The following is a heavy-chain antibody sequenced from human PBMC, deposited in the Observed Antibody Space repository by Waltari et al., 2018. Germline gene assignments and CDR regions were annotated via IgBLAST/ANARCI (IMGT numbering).Heavy chain of an antibody. CDR1: GFTFSSKG. CDR3: VGEGGHVVDRMDV. CDR2: VWFEGRRE. D-gene: IGHD5-12*01. V-gene: IGHV3-33*01. Sequence: LVVESGGGVVQPGRSLRLSCAASGFTFSSKGMHWVRQAPGKGLGWGGIVWFEGRREYYADCVESRLALSRDNYKDTVYLQMNSLRAADTAVYYWVGEGGHVVDRMDVWGQGTTVTVSS. J-gene: IGHJ6*02.